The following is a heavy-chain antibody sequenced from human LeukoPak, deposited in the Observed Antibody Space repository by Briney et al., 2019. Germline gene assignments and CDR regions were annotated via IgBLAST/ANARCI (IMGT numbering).Heavy chain of an antibody. CDR1: GFTFSSYG. V-gene: IGHV3-33*01. D-gene: IGHD3-10*01. J-gene: IGHJ4*02. CDR3: ARDGFGEMGYFDY. Sequence: GGSLRLSCAASGFTFSSYGMHWVRQAPGKGLEWLAVIWYDGSNKYYADSVKGRFTISRDNSKNTLYLQMNSLRDEDTAVYYCARDGFGEMGYFDYWGQGTLVTVSS. CDR2: IWYDGSNK.